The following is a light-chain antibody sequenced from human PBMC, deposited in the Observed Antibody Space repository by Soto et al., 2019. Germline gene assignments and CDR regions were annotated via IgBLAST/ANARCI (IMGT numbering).Light chain of an antibody. Sequence: QSALTHPASVSWSPGQSITISCTGISADVGTSNFVSWYQHHPGKAPRLIIYDVTDRPSGVSNRFSGSKSGDTASLTISGLQAEDEADYYCTSYRRGPLYVFGTGTKVTVL. CDR2: DVT. V-gene: IGLV2-14*03. CDR3: TSYRRGPLYV. CDR1: SADVGTSNF. J-gene: IGLJ1*01.